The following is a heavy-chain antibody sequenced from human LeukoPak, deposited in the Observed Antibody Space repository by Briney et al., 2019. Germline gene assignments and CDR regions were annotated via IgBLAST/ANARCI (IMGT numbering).Heavy chain of an antibody. V-gene: IGHV1-69*04. D-gene: IGHD3-10*01. CDR3: ARDDHRVRGGVDY. Sequence: GASVKVSCKASGYTFTSYDINWVRQATGQGLEWMGRIIPILGIANYAQKFQGRVTITADKSTSTAYMELSSLRSEDTAVYYCARDDHRVRGGVDYWGQGTLVTVSS. J-gene: IGHJ4*02. CDR1: GYTFTSYD. CDR2: IIPILGIA.